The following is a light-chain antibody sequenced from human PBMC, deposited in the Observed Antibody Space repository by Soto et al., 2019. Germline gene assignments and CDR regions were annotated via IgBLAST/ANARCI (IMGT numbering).Light chain of an antibody. Sequence: QSVLTQPASGSGSPGQSITISGTGTSSDVGGYNYVSWYQQHPGKAPKLMIYEVSNRPSGVSNRFSGSKSGNTASLTISGLQAEDEAEYYCSSYTSSSTLYVFGTGAKLTVL. CDR2: EVS. CDR3: SSYTSSSTLYV. CDR1: SSDVGGYNY. J-gene: IGLJ1*01. V-gene: IGLV2-14*01.